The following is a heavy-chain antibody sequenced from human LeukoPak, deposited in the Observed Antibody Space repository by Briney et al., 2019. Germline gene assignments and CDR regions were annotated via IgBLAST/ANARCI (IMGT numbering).Heavy chain of an antibody. CDR1: GFTFSNYW. CDR3: ARDLRGAVAAVSWYFDL. D-gene: IGHD6-13*01. Sequence: GGSLRLSCAASGFTFSNYWMHWVRQAPGKGLVWVARISTDGSSTMYADSVKGRFTISRDNAKNTLYLQMNSLRAEDTAVYYCARDLRGAVAAVSWYFDLWGRGTLVTVSS. V-gene: IGHV3-74*03. J-gene: IGHJ2*01. CDR2: ISTDGSST.